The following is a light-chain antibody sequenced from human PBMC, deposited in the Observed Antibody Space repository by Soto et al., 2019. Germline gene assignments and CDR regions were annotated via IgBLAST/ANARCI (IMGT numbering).Light chain of an antibody. CDR3: QQGCNCPPIP. CDR1: QGVTTH. Sequence: QSLATVSVSQGERATLSCRAGQGVTTHFAWYQQKSGQSPRLLIYDVSTRATGVPARFSGTGSGTDFTLTISCLYPEDFAVYYCQQGCNCPPIPFGDRARLDI. J-gene: IGKJ5*01. V-gene: IGKV3-11*01. CDR2: DVS.